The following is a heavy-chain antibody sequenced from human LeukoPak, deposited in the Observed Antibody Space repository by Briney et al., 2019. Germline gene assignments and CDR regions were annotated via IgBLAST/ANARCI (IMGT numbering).Heavy chain of an antibody. V-gene: IGHV1-18*01. CDR1: GYTFTNYG. CDR2: ISAYNGNT. J-gene: IGHJ3*02. CDR3: ARRGSSSSGPDAFDI. Sequence: ASVKVSCKASGYTFTNYGISWVRRAPGQGLEWMGWISAYNGNTNYAQKLQGRVTMTTDTSTSTAYMELRSLRSEDTAVYYCARRGSSSSGPDAFDIWGQGTMVTVSS. D-gene: IGHD6-6*01.